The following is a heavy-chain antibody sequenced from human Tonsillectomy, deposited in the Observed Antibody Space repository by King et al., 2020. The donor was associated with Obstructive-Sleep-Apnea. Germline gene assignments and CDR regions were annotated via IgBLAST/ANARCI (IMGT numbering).Heavy chain of an antibody. CDR1: GYTFTSYG. CDR2: ISAYNGNT. Sequence: QLVQSGAEVKKPGASVKVSCKASGYTFTSYGISWVRQAPGQGLEWMGWISAYNGNTNYAQKLQGRVTMTTDTSTGTAYMGLGSLRSDDTAVYYCARSTYSLQGYYYYGMDVWGQGTTVTVSS. J-gene: IGHJ6*02. V-gene: IGHV1-18*01. CDR3: ARSTYSLQGYYYYGMDV. D-gene: IGHD1-1*01.